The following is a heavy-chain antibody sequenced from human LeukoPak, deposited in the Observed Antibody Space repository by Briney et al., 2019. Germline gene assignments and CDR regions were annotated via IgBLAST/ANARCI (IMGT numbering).Heavy chain of an antibody. D-gene: IGHD6-13*01. Sequence: GGSLRLSCAASGVTFSSYAMSWVRQAPGKGLERVSAISGSGGSTYYADSVEGRFTISRDNSKNTLYLQMNSVRAEDTAVCYCARAGIYSSSGGFEPWGQGTLVTVSS. CDR2: ISGSGGST. J-gene: IGHJ5*02. V-gene: IGHV3-23*01. CDR3: ARAGIYSSSGGFEP. CDR1: GVTFSSYA.